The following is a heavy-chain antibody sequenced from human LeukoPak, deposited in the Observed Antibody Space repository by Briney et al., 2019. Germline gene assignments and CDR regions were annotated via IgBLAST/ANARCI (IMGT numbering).Heavy chain of an antibody. CDR2: ISGSGGST. J-gene: IGHJ4*02. CDR1: GFTFNNYG. Sequence: GGSLRLSCAGTGFTFNNYGMSWVRQAPGKGLEWVSGISGSGGSTYYADSVKGRFTISRDNSKNTLYLQMNSLRAEDTAVYYCASGGVRAIYDWDYWGQGTLVTVSS. CDR3: ASGGVRAIYDWDY. D-gene: IGHD5/OR15-5a*01. V-gene: IGHV3-23*01.